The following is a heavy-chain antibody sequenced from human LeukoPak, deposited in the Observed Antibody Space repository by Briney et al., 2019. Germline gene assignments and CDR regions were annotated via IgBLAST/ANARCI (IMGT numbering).Heavy chain of an antibody. CDR1: GFSFSAHP. Sequence: PSESLRLSCTASGFSFSAHPISWLRQAPAKSLHRVSVISGSGQTTYYADSVKGRFTVSKDNSKNTVYLQMSSLRADDTAVYYCAKEKDYRVFDHWGQGTLVTVSS. CDR2: ISGSGQTT. D-gene: IGHD4-11*01. J-gene: IGHJ4*02. V-gene: IGHV3-23*01. CDR3: AKEKDYRVFDH.